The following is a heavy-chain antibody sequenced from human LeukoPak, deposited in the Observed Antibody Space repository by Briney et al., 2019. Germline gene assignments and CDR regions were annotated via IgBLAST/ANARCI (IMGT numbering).Heavy chain of an antibody. CDR2: INHSGST. CDR3: ARAGTIAAAGRRTRPPPLLGFSDI. CDR1: GGSFSGYY. V-gene: IGHV4-34*01. Sequence: SETLSLTCAVYGGSFSGYYWSWIRQPPGKGLEWIGEINHSGSTNYNPSLKSRVTISVDTSKNQFSLKLSSVTAADTAVYYCARAGTIAAAGRRTRPPPLLGFSDIWRQGTMVTVSS. D-gene: IGHD6-13*01. J-gene: IGHJ3*02.